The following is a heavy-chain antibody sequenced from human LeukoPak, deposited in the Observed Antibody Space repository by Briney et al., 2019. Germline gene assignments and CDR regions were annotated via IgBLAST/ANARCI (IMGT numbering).Heavy chain of an antibody. CDR1: GGSISNYH. CDR3: ARRDISSGWSFDY. D-gene: IGHD6-19*01. V-gene: IGHV4-4*07. J-gene: IGHJ4*02. Sequence: SETLSLNCTVSGGSISNYHWSWIRQPAGKGLEWIGQIHTSGSTNYNPPLKSRVTMSIDTTEDQVSLTIRSVTAADTAFYYCARRDISSGWSFDYWGQGTLVTVSS. CDR2: IHTSGST.